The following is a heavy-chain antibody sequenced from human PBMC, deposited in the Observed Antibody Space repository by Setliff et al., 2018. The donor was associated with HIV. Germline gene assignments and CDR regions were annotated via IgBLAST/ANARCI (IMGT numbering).Heavy chain of an antibody. CDR1: GYTFSDYD. J-gene: IGHJ4*02. Sequence: ASVKVSCKASGYTFSDYDVAWVRQAPGQGLEWMGWTSGYSGHTSYAQKFQGRVTMTTDTSTGTAYMELRNLRSDDTALYFCAREHSTTWPYFDFWGQGTLVTVSS. CDR3: AREHSTTWPYFDF. V-gene: IGHV1-18*01. D-gene: IGHD6-13*01. CDR2: TSGYSGHT.